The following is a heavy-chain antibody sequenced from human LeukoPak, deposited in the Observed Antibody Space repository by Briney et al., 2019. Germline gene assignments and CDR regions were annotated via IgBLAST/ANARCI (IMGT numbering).Heavy chain of an antibody. D-gene: IGHD4-17*01. Sequence: SETLSLTCAVYGGSFSGYYWSWIRLLPGKGLEWIGYIPNTGSAYYNPSLKSRGTISVDTSKNLFSLKLTSVTAADTAVYYCARAVTRGGGAYDTWGPGTKVIVSS. CDR3: ARAVTRGGGAYDT. CDR1: GGSFSGYY. CDR2: IPNTGSA. J-gene: IGHJ3*02. V-gene: IGHV4-34*09.